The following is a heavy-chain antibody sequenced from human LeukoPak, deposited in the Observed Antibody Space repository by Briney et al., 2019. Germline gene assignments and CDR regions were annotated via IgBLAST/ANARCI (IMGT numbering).Heavy chain of an antibody. CDR2: INHSGST. D-gene: IGHD1-26*01. J-gene: IGHJ4*02. CDR1: GGSFSGYY. V-gene: IGHV4-34*01. CDR3: ARGATYGWVDY. Sequence: PSETLSLTCAVYGGSFSGYYRSWIRQPPGKGLEWIGEINHSGSTNYNPSLKSRVTISVDTSKNQFSLKLSSVTAADTAVYYCARGATYGWVDYWGQGTLVTVSS.